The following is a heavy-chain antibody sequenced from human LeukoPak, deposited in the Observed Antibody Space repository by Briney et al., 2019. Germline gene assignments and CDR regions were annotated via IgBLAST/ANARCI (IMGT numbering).Heavy chain of an antibody. CDR3: ARQRITMVRGVIYYYYGMDV. V-gene: IGHV5-51*01. D-gene: IGHD3-10*01. Sequence: PGESLKISCKGSGYTFTNYWIGWVRQMPGKGLEWMGIIYPGDSDTRYSPSLQGQVTISADKSISTAYLQWSSLKASDTAMYYCARQRITMVRGVIYYYYGMDVWGQGTTVTVSS. J-gene: IGHJ6*02. CDR2: IYPGDSDT. CDR1: GYTFTNYW.